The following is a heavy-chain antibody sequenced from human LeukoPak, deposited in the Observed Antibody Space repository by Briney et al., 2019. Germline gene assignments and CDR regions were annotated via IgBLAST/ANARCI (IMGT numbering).Heavy chain of an antibody. CDR2: IIPILGIA. V-gene: IGHV1-69*04. Sequence: SVKVSCKASGGTFSSYAISWVRQAPGQGLEWMGRIIPILGIANYAQKFQGRVTITADKSTGTAYMELSSLRSEDTAVYYCARGDINGYSAIDYWGQGTLVTVSS. CDR1: GGTFSSYA. CDR3: ARGDINGYSAIDY. J-gene: IGHJ4*02. D-gene: IGHD1-26*01.